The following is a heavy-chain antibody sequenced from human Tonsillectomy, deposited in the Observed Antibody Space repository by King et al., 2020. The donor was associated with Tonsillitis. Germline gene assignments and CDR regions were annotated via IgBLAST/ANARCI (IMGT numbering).Heavy chain of an antibody. CDR3: ARPIFSGRYQSNWYFDL. CDR2: IYYSGGT. Sequence: QLQESGPGLVKPSVTLSLTCTVSGGSISRSSYYWGCIRQPPGKGLEWIGNIYYSGGTYYNPSLKSRVTISADTAQNQFSLKLSSVTAADTAVYYCARPIFSGRYQSNWYFDLWGRGTLVTVSS. D-gene: IGHD1-26*01. CDR1: GGSISRSSYY. V-gene: IGHV4-39*01. J-gene: IGHJ2*01.